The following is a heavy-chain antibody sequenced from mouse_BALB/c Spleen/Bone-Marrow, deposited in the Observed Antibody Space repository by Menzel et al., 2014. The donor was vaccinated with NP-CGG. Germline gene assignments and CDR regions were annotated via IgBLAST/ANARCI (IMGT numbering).Heavy chain of an antibody. CDR3: ASCGNYEAWFAY. D-gene: IGHD2-1*01. J-gene: IGHJ3*01. CDR2: IDPYNGDT. CDR1: GYAFTSYN. V-gene: IGHV1S135*01. Sequence: VQLQQSGPELVKPGASVKVSCKASGYAFTSYNIYWVKQSHGKSLEWIGYIDPYNGDTNYNQKFKVKATLTADKSSSTAYMHLNSLTSEDSAVYYCASCGNYEAWFAYWGQGTLVTVSA.